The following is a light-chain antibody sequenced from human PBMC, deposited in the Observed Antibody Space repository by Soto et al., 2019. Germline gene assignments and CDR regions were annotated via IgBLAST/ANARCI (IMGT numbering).Light chain of an antibody. Sequence: TKSPSSLSASVGDRVTITCRASQSISSYLNWYQQKPGKAPKLLIYAASSLQSGVPSRFSGSGSGTEFTLTISSLQPDDFATYYCQQYNSYPPLTFGGGTKVDIK. V-gene: IGKV1-39*01. CDR1: QSISSY. CDR2: AAS. CDR3: QQYNSYPPLT. J-gene: IGKJ4*01.